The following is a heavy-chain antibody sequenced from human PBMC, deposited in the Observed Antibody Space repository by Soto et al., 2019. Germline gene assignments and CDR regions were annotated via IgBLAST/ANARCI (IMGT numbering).Heavy chain of an antibody. CDR1: GYGFTSYW. D-gene: IGHD6-13*01. CDR2: IYPGDSDT. Sequence: GESLKISCKGSGYGFTSYWIGWVRQMPGKGLEWMGIIYPGDSDTRYSPSFQGQVTISADKSISTAYLQWSSLKASDTAMYYCARPFRYSSSRSAFDIWGQGTMVTVSS. V-gene: IGHV5-51*01. CDR3: ARPFRYSSSRSAFDI. J-gene: IGHJ3*02.